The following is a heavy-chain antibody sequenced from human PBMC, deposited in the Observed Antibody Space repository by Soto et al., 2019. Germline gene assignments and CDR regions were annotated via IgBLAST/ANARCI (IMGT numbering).Heavy chain of an antibody. CDR3: AKDIRYSMAGGQIDY. CDR1: GFTFDDYA. V-gene: IGHV3-9*01. D-gene: IGHD1-1*01. J-gene: IGHJ4*02. CDR2: ISWKSGSI. Sequence: EVQLVESGGGLVQPGRSLRLSCAASGFTFDDYAMHWVRQAPGKGLEWVSGISWKSGSIGYADSVKGRFTISRDNAKNSLYLQMNSLRAEDTALYYCAKDIRYSMAGGQIDYWGQGTLVTVSS.